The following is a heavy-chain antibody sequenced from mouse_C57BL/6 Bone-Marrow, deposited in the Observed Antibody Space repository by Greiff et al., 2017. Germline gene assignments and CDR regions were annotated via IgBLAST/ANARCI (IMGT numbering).Heavy chain of an antibody. J-gene: IGHJ2*01. Sequence: VQLQQSGAELARPGASVKLSCTASGFTITGYYMHWVKQRPEQGLEWIGRIDPGDGDTEYAPKFQGKATMTADTSSNTAYLPLSSLTSEDTAVYYCTTGGSLFDYGGRGNTLTVSA. CDR1: GFTITGYY. D-gene: IGHD1-1*02. CDR3: TTGGSLFDY. CDR2: IDPGDGDT. V-gene: IGHV14-1*01.